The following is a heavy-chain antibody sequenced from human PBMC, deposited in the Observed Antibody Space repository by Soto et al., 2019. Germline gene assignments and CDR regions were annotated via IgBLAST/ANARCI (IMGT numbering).Heavy chain of an antibody. J-gene: IGHJ5*02. CDR1: GVSISSYY. CDR2: IYYSGST. V-gene: IGHV4-59*01. Sequence: SEPLSLTCTVSGVSISSYYWSWIRQPPGRGLEWIGYIYYSGSTNYNPSLKSRVTISVDTSKNQFSLKLSSVTAADTAVYYCARMDCSGGSCFGNWFDPWGQGTLVTVSS. CDR3: ARMDCSGGSCFGNWFDP. D-gene: IGHD2-15*01.